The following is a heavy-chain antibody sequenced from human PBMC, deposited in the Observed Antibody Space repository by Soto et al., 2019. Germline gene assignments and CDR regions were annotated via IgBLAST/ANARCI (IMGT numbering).Heavy chain of an antibody. V-gene: IGHV1-2*02. D-gene: IGHD3-22*01. J-gene: IGHJ4*02. CDR1: GSTFTGYS. CDR2: INPNSGGT. CDR3: ARDLFYYDGSPVNY. Sequence: ASVKVSCKASGSTFTGYSMHWVRQAPGQGREWMGWINPNSGGTNYAQKFQGRVTMTRDTSISTAYMELSRLTSDDTAVYYCARDLFYYDGSPVNYWGQGTLVTVSS.